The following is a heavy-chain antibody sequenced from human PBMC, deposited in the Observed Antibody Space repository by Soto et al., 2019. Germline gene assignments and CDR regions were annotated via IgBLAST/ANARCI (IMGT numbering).Heavy chain of an antibody. J-gene: IGHJ4*02. Sequence: GASVKXSCNASGYTFTSSVISWVRQAPGQGLEWMGWISAYNGNTNYAQKLQGRVTMTTDTSTSTAYMEPRSLRSDDTAVYYCARAAGGSFRDFAHWGQGTLVTVSS. CDR1: GYTFTSSV. CDR2: ISAYNGNT. D-gene: IGHD1-26*01. CDR3: ARAAGGSFRDFAH. V-gene: IGHV1-18*01.